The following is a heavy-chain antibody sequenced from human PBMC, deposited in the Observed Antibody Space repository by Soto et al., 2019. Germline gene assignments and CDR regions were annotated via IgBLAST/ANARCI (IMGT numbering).Heavy chain of an antibody. CDR1: GFTLSSYW. V-gene: IGHV3-74*01. Sequence: EVQLVESGGGLVQPGGSLRLSCAASGFTLSSYWMHWVRQAPGKGLVWVSRINSDGSRTNYADSVKGRFTISRDNAKNTLYLQMNSLRAEDTALYFCARGLLRESYYTLGFWGQGTVVTVPS. J-gene: IGHJ4*02. CDR2: INSDGSRT. D-gene: IGHD1-26*01. CDR3: ARGLLRESYYTLGF.